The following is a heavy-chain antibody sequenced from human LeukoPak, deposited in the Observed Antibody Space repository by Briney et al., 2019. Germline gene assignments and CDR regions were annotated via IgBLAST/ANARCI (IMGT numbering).Heavy chain of an antibody. CDR2: IDHSGST. CDR3: ARNHGSGRGEWFDP. Sequence: SETLSLTCTVSGYSISSGYYWGWIRQPPGKGLEWTGSIDHSGSTYYNPSLKSRITISVDTSKNQFSLKMSSVTAADTAVYYCARNHGSGRGEWFDPWGQGTLVTVSS. V-gene: IGHV4-38-2*02. J-gene: IGHJ5*02. D-gene: IGHD3-10*01. CDR1: GYSISSGYY.